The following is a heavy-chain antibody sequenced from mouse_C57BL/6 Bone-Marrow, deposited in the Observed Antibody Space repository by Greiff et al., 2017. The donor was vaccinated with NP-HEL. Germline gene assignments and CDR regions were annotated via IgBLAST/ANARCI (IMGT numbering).Heavy chain of an antibody. V-gene: IGHV1-64*01. CDR2: IHPNSGST. CDR3: ANLDYYGSSYDAMDY. D-gene: IGHD1-1*01. Sequence: QVQLQQSGAELVKPGASVKLSCKASGYTFTSYWMHWVKQRPGQGLEWIGMIHPNSGSTNYNEKFKSKATLTVDKSSSTAYMQLSSLTSEDSAVYYCANLDYYGSSYDAMDYWGQGTSVTVSS. J-gene: IGHJ4*01. CDR1: GYTFTSYW.